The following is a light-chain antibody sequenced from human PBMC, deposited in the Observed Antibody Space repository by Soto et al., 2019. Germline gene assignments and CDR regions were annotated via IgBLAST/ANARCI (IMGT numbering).Light chain of an antibody. J-gene: IGKJ5*01. CDR1: QSVSSY. Sequence: YRAPRSLSTGETATLSFMASQSVSSYLTWYQEKPGRAPRLLIDDASNRATGIPARFSGSGSGTDFSLTIISLEPEDFAVYYCQQRSNWPLTFGEGTRLEIK. V-gene: IGKV3-11*01. CDR3: QQRSNWPLT. CDR2: DAS.